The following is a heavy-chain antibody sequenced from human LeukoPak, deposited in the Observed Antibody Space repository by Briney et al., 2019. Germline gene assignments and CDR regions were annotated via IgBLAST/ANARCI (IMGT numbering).Heavy chain of an antibody. V-gene: IGHV4-59*01. CDR2: IYYNGIT. J-gene: IGHJ4*02. Sequence: SETLSLTCAVSGGSISNYYWSWIRQPPGKGLEWIAFIYYNGITNYNPSLRSRVTISVETSKNQFSLKVSSVTAADTAVYYCARENWNYGEDFWGQGALVTVSS. CDR1: GGSISNYY. CDR3: ARENWNYGEDF. D-gene: IGHD1-7*01.